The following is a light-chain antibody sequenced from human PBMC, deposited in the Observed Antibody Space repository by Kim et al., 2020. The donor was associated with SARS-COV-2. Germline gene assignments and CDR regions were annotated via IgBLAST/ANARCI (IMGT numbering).Light chain of an antibody. V-gene: IGKV1-27*01. CDR2: SAS. CDR1: QDIGNY. J-gene: IGKJ1*01. CDR3: QKYDSAPWT. Sequence: AALGDGVTITCRATQDIGNYLAWYQQKPAEPPKLLIYSASTLQSGVPSRFGGRGSGTDFTLTISSLQPEDVATYYCQKYDSAPWTFGQGTKVDIK.